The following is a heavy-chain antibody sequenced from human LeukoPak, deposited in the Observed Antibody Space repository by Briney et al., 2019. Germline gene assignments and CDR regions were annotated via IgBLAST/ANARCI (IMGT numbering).Heavy chain of an antibody. CDR2: ISGSGGST. D-gene: IGHD3-10*01. CDR3: AKAYGSGSYYNYYY. CDR1: GSTFSSYG. J-gene: IGHJ4*02. V-gene: IGHV3-23*01. Sequence: PGGTLRLSCAASGSTFSSYGMSWVRQAPGKGLEWVSAISGSGGSTYYADSVKGRFTISRDNSKNTLYLQMNSLRAEDTAVYYCAKAYGSGSYYNYYYWGQGTLVTVSS.